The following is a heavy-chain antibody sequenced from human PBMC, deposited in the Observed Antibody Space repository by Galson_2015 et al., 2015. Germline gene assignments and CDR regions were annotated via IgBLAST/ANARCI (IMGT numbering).Heavy chain of an antibody. Sequence: SLRLSCAASGFTFSSYRMNWVRQAPGKGLEWVSSISSSSSYIYYADSVKGRFTISRDNAKNSLYLQMNSLRAEDTAVYYCARDAKLDYDILTGDYGMDVWGQGTTVTVSS. D-gene: IGHD3-9*01. CDR2: ISSSSSYI. V-gene: IGHV3-21*01. J-gene: IGHJ6*02. CDR3: ARDAKLDYDILTGDYGMDV. CDR1: GFTFSSYR.